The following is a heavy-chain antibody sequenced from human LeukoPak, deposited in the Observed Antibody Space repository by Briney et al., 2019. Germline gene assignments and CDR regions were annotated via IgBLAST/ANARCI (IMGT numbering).Heavy chain of an antibody. Sequence: LAGGSLRLSCAASGFTFSSYGMHWVRQAPGKGLEWVAVISYDGSNKYYADSVKGRFTISRDNSKNTLYLQMNSLRAEDTAVYYCAKDRESYYGRDYFDYWGQGTLVTVSS. D-gene: IGHD1-26*01. J-gene: IGHJ4*02. CDR3: AKDRESYYGRDYFDY. V-gene: IGHV3-30*18. CDR2: ISYDGSNK. CDR1: GFTFSSYG.